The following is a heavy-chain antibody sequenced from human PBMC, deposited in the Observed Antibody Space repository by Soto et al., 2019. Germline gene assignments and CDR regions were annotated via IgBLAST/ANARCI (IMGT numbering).Heavy chain of an antibody. Sequence: EVQLVESGGGLVKPGGSLRLSCAASGFTFSSYSMNWVRQAPGKGLEWVSSISSSSSYIYYAESVKGRFTISRDNAKNSLYLQMNSLRAEDTAVYYCARGDDSSGYYYEGLGYWGQGTLVTVSS. CDR1: GFTFSSYS. CDR3: ARGDDSSGYYYEGLGY. V-gene: IGHV3-21*01. J-gene: IGHJ4*02. D-gene: IGHD3-22*01. CDR2: ISSSSSYI.